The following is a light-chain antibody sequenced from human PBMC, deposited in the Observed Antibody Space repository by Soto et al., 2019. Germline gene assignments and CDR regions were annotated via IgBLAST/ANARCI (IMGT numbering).Light chain of an antibody. Sequence: EIVLTQSPGTLSFSPGERATLSCRASQSVSSSALSWYQQNRGQAPRVLIYGASSRATGIPDRFSGSGSGTDFTLTISRLEPEDFAVYYCQHYESSPSMYTFGQGTKLKIK. J-gene: IGKJ2*01. CDR1: QSVSSSA. V-gene: IGKV3-20*01. CDR3: QHYESSPSMYT. CDR2: GAS.